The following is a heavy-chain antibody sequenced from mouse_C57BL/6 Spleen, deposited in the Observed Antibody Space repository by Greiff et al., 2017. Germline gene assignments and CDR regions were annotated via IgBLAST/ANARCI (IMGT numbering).Heavy chain of an antibody. J-gene: IGHJ4*01. D-gene: IGHD1-1*01. CDR3: ARLPPPGSSSDYYAMDY. CDR2: IDPSDSYT. V-gene: IGHV1-50*01. CDR1: GYTFTSYW. Sequence: VKLQQPGAELVKPGASVKLSCKASGYTFTSYWMQWVKQRPGQGLEWIGEIDPSDSYTNYNQKFKGKATLTVDTSSSTAYMQLSSLTSEDSAVYYCARLPPPGSSSDYYAMDYWGQGTSVTVSS.